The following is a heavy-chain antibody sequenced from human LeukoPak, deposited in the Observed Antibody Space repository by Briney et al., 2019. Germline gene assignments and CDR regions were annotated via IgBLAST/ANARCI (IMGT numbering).Heavy chain of an antibody. V-gene: IGHV4-59*12. J-gene: IGHJ4*02. CDR2: IYYSGTT. D-gene: IGHD3-22*01. CDR3: ARYDSSGYPFFDY. Sequence: PSETLSLTCTVSGGSISSYYWSWIRQPPGKGLGWIGYIYYSGTTNYNPSLKSRVTISVDTSKNQFSLKLSSVTAADTAVYYCARYDSSGYPFFDYWGQGTLVTVSS. CDR1: GGSISSYY.